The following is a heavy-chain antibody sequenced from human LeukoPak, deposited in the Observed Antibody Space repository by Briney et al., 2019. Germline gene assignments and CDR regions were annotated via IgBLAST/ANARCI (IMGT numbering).Heavy chain of an antibody. J-gene: IGHJ4*02. CDR1: GFTFSDHW. Sequence: GGSLRLSCAASGFTFSDHWMHWVRQAPGKGLVWASRVYNDGSGTPYVDFVAGRFTISRDNAKNTVYLQMNGLRADDTAVYFCTRESGSSRFFDYWGQGTPVTVSS. V-gene: IGHV3-74*03. D-gene: IGHD6-6*01. CDR2: VYNDGSGT. CDR3: TRESGSSRFFDY.